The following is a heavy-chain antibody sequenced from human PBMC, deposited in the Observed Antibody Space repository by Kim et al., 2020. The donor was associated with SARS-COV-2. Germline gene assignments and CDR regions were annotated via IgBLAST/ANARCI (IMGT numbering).Heavy chain of an antibody. CDR3: ARXXGYTYGPHDY. CDR1: DDSISSSSNY. D-gene: IGHD5-12*01. Sequence: SETLSLTCTVFDDSISSSSNYWSWIRQPAGKGLEWIGRVYRSGSTNYNPSFKSRVTISVDTSKNQFSLKLTSVTAADTALYYCARXXGYTYGPHDYWGQGXLVTVSS. J-gene: IGHJ4*02. V-gene: IGHV4-61*02. CDR2: VYRSGST.